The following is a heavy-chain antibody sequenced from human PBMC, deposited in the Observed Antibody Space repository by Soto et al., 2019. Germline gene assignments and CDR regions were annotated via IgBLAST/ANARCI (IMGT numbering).Heavy chain of an antibody. Sequence: ASVKVSCKVSGYTLTELSMHWVRQAPGKGLEWMGGFDPEDGETIYAQKFQGRVTMTEDTSTDTAYMELSSLRSEDTAVYYCATPRRLYCSGGSCYPAFEYFQHWGQGTPVTVSS. D-gene: IGHD2-15*01. CDR3: ATPRRLYCSGGSCYPAFEYFQH. V-gene: IGHV1-24*01. J-gene: IGHJ1*01. CDR2: FDPEDGET. CDR1: GYTLTELS.